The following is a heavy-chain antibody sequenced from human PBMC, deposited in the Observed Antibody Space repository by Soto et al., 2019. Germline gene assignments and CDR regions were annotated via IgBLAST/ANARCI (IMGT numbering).Heavy chain of an antibody. CDR2: VSPYNGDT. CDR1: GYTFTTYG. D-gene: IGHD2-2*01. Sequence: ASVKVSCKAFGYTFTTYGINWVRQAPGQGLEWMGWVSPYNGDTTYAQKIQGRVTMTTDTSTRTAYLELRSLRSDDTAVYYCAREVGHMDVWGQGTTVTVSS. CDR3: AREVGHMDV. V-gene: IGHV1-18*04. J-gene: IGHJ6*02.